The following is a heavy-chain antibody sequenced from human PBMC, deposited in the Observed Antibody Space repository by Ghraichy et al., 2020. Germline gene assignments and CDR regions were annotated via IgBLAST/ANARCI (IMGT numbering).Heavy chain of an antibody. D-gene: IGHD6-13*01. CDR2: IGGYGVTT. CDR1: GFTFSNYA. V-gene: IGHV3-23*01. CDR3: AKVGRAIDTSSWYLEFAS. Sequence: GGSLRLSCAASGFTFSNYAMNWVRQAPGKGLEWVSTIGGYGVTTYYADSVKGRFTMSRDNSKNTLSLQMNSLRAEDTALYYCAKVGRAIDTSSWYLEFASWGQGTLVTVSS. J-gene: IGHJ4*02.